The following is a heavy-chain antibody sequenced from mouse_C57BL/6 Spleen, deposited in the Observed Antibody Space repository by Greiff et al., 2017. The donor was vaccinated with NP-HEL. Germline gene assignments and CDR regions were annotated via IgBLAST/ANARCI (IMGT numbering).Heavy chain of an antibody. D-gene: IGHD1-1*01. Sequence: VMLVESGPGLVAPSQSLSITCTVSGFSLTSYAISWVRQPPGKGLEWLGVIWTGGGTNYNSALKSRLSISKDNSKSQVFLKMNSLQTDDTARYYCARNFGSSYGGYFDVWGTGTTVTVSS. CDR3: ARNFGSSYGGYFDV. CDR1: GFSLTSYA. V-gene: IGHV2-9-1*01. J-gene: IGHJ1*03. CDR2: IWTGGGT.